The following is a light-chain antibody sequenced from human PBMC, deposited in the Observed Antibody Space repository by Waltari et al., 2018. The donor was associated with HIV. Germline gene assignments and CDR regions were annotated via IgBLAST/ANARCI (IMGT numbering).Light chain of an antibody. V-gene: IGLV1-40*01. Sequence: QSLLTQPPSVSGAPGQEVTISRPRSSSNTGAGYHINWYQQVPGTAPKLLISANINRPSGVPDRFSGSKSGTSASLAITGRQAEDEADYYCQSYDSSLSGVVFGGGTKLTVL. J-gene: IGLJ2*01. CDR1: SSNTGAGYH. CDR2: ANI. CDR3: QSYDSSLSGVV.